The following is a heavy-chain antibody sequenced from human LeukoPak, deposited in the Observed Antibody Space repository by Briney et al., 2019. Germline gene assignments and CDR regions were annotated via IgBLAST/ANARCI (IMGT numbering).Heavy chain of an antibody. CDR3: ARNLFDYGMDV. CDR2: IYSGGST. Sequence: PGGYLRLSCAASGFTVSGNYMSWVRQAPGNGLEWLSVIYSGGSTYYAHSVKGRFTISRDNSKNTLYLQMNSLRADDTAVYYCARNLFDYGMDVWGQGTTVTVSS. V-gene: IGHV3-66*01. J-gene: IGHJ6*02. CDR1: GFTVSGNY.